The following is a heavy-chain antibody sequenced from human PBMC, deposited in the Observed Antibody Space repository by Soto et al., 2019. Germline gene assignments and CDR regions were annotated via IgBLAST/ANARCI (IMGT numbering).Heavy chain of an antibody. CDR1: GFTFDDYA. J-gene: IGHJ3*02. V-gene: IGHV3-9*01. Sequence: GGSLRLSCAASGFTFDDYAIHWVRQAPGKGLEWVSGISWSSVNIGYADSVKGRFSISRDNAKNSLYLQMNSLRAEDTALYFCAKDISAWNHRAFDIWGQGTMVTVSS. D-gene: IGHD1-1*01. CDR3: AKDISAWNHRAFDI. CDR2: ISWSSVNI.